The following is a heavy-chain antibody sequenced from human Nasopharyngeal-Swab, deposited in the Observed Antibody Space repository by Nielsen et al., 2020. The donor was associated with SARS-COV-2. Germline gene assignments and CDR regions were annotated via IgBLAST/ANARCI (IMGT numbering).Heavy chain of an antibody. CDR1: GGSFSGYY. CDR3: ARGPVTHHDYWSGYRPRP. J-gene: IGHJ5*02. V-gene: IGHV4-34*01. CDR2: IHQGGNT. D-gene: IGHD3-3*01. Sequence: SETLSLTCALYGGSFSGYYLTCIRHPPGNWPEWIGSIHQGGNTNYNPSPQSRATISIDTSKKQFSMKLSSMTAADTGVYYCARGPVTHHDYWSGYRPRPWGQGTLVTVSS.